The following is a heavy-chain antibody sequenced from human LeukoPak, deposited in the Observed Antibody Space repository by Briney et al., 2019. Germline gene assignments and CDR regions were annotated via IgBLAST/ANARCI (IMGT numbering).Heavy chain of an antibody. V-gene: IGHV3-48*02. CDR3: ARDDSSGYYFDY. J-gene: IGHJ4*02. Sequence: PGGSLRLSCAASGFTFSSHNMNCVRQAPGKGLEWVSYISSSSTVIYYADSVKGRFTVSRDNAKNSLYLQMNSLRDEDTAVFYCARDDSSGYYFDYWGQGTLVTVSS. CDR2: ISSSSTVI. CDR1: GFTFSSHN. D-gene: IGHD3-22*01.